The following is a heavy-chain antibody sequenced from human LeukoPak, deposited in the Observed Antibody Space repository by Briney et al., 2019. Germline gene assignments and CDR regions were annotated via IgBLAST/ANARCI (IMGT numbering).Heavy chain of an antibody. CDR3: ARGGYYDSSGYYSAFDY. J-gene: IGHJ4*02. V-gene: IGHV3-30*01. Sequence: PGGSLRLSCAASGFTFSSYAMSWVRQAPGKGLEWVAVISYDGSNKYYADSVKGRFTISRDNSKNTLYLQMNSLRAEDTAVYYCARGGYYDSSGYYSAFDYWGQGTLVTVSS. CDR1: GFTFSSYA. D-gene: IGHD3-22*01. CDR2: ISYDGSNK.